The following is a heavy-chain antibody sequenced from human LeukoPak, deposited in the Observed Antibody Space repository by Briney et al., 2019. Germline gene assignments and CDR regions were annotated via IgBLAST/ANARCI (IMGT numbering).Heavy chain of an antibody. Sequence: ASVKVSCKASGYSFTDYYMHWVRQAPGQGLEWMGWINPNSGGTNYAQKFQGRVTMTRDTSISTAYMELSSLRSDDTAMYYCARSYSGFGYALHDYWGQGTLVTVSS. CDR3: ARSYSGFGYALHDY. CDR2: INPNSGGT. D-gene: IGHD1-26*01. V-gene: IGHV1-2*02. CDR1: GYSFTDYY. J-gene: IGHJ4*02.